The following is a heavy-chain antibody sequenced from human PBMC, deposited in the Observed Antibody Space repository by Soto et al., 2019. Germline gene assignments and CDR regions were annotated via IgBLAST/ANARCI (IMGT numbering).Heavy chain of an antibody. J-gene: IGHJ5*02. D-gene: IGHD1-26*01. CDR1: KFTFTSYW. CDR2: INPDGSRT. V-gene: IGHV3-74*01. Sequence: EVQLVESGGGLVQPGGSLRLSCAPSKFTFTSYWMHWVRQAPGKGLMWVSRINPDGSRTTYADSVKGRFTISRDNAKNTVFLQMNSLRVEDTAVYYCARVASGSYDWIDPWGQGSLVTVSS. CDR3: ARVASGSYDWIDP.